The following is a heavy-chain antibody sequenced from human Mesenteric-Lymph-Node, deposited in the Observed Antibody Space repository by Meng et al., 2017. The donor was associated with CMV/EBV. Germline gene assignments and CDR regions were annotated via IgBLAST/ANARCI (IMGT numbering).Heavy chain of an antibody. CDR2: ISNSGTTI. Sequence: GGSLRLSCAASGFIFSDYEMTWVRRAPGKGLEWVSYISNSGTTIYYADSVKGRFAISRDNAEKSVYLRMSGLRAEDTAVYYCAKDLQQLVDYYYYGMDVWGQGTTVTVSS. CDR3: AKDLQQLVDYYYYGMDV. D-gene: IGHD6-13*01. V-gene: IGHV3-48*03. CDR1: GFIFSDYE. J-gene: IGHJ6*02.